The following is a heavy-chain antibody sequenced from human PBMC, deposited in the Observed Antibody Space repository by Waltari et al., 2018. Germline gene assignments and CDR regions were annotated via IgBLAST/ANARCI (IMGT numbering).Heavy chain of an antibody. J-gene: IGHJ5*02. D-gene: IGHD6-13*01. CDR1: GYTFTSYD. CDR3: ARVGGSSWYGGGFDP. Sequence: QVQLVQSGAEVKKPGASVKVSCKASGYTFTSYDINWVRQATGQGLEWMGWTNPNSGNKSYAKNFQGRVTMTRNTSISTAYMELSSRRSEDTAVYYCARVGGSSWYGGGFDPWGQGTLVTVSS. V-gene: IGHV1-8*02. CDR2: TNPNSGNK.